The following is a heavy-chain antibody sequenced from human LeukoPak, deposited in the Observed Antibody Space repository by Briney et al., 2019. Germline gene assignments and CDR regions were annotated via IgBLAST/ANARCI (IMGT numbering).Heavy chain of an antibody. CDR1: GFTFSTYG. V-gene: IGHV3-33*01. D-gene: IGHD1-26*01. CDR3: VRGSPNSGSQYGY. CDR2: IWHDGSKT. J-gene: IGHJ4*02. Sequence: PSGGSLRLSCAASGFTFSTYGMHWVRQAPGKGLDWVAVIWHDGSKTYYADSVKGRFTISRDNSKNTLYLQMNSLRAEDTAVFYCVRGSPNSGSQYGYWGQGTLVTVSS.